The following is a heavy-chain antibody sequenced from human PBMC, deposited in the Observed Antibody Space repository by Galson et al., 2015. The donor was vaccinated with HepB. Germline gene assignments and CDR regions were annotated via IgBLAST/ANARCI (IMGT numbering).Heavy chain of an antibody. CDR3: ARQNLYYGSGSPGAFDI. Sequence: ETLSLTCTVSGGSISSSSYYWGWIRQPPGKGLEWIGSIYYSGSTYYNPSLKSRVTISVDTSKNQFSLKLSSVTAADTAVYYCARQNLYYGSGSPGAFDIWGQGTMVTVSS. J-gene: IGHJ3*02. D-gene: IGHD3-10*01. V-gene: IGHV4-39*01. CDR1: GGSISSSSYY. CDR2: IYYSGST.